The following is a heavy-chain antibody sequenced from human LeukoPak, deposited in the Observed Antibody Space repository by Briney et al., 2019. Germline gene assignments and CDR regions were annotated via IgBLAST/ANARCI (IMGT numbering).Heavy chain of an antibody. CDR2: INPNSGGT. D-gene: IGHD3-10*01. CDR1: GYTFTDYY. V-gene: IGHV1-2*02. CDR3: ARGPRITLIRGGQWYYYMDV. Sequence: ASVKVSCKASGYTFTDYYMHWVRQAPGQGLEWMGWINPNSGGTNYAQKFQGRVTMTRDTSTSTVYMELSSLRSEDTAVYYCARGPRITLIRGGQWYYYMDVWGKGTTVTISS. J-gene: IGHJ6*03.